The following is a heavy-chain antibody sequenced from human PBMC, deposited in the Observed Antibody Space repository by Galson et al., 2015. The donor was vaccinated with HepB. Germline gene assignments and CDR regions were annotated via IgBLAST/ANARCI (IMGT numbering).Heavy chain of an antibody. Sequence: SLRLSCAASGFTFSSYAMHWVRQAPGKGLEWVAVISYDGSIKYYADSVKGRFTISRDNSKNTLYLQMNSLRAEDTAVYYCAKNEELEGFFYLDYWGQGTLVTVSS. D-gene: IGHD1-26*01. CDR2: ISYDGSIK. V-gene: IGHV3-30*18. J-gene: IGHJ4*02. CDR1: GFTFSSYA. CDR3: AKNEELEGFFYLDY.